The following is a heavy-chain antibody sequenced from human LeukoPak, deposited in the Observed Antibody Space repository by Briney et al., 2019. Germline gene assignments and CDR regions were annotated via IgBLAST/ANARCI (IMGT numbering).Heavy chain of an antibody. D-gene: IGHD3-22*01. Sequence: ASVKVSCKTSGYTFTGYYMHWVRQAPGQGLEWMGWIIPNSGGTNYAQRFQGRVTMTRDTSMSTAYMELSRLRSDDSAVYYCARYFYDSSGSSSDAFDIWGQGTMVTVSS. CDR3: ARYFYDSSGSSSDAFDI. V-gene: IGHV1-2*02. CDR1: GYTFTGYY. CDR2: IIPNSGGT. J-gene: IGHJ3*02.